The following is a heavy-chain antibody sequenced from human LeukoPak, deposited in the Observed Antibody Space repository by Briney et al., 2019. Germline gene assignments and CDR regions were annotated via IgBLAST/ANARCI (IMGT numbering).Heavy chain of an antibody. CDR2: IYYRGST. CDR3: ARSARRVGAYDY. J-gene: IGHJ4*02. Sequence: SETLSLTCTVSGGSISSYYWSWIRQPPGKGLERIGYIYYRGSTNYNPSLKSRVTISVDTSKNQFSLKLSSVTAADTAVYYCARSARRVGAYDYWGQGTLVTVSS. D-gene: IGHD1-26*01. CDR1: GGSISSYY. V-gene: IGHV4-59*01.